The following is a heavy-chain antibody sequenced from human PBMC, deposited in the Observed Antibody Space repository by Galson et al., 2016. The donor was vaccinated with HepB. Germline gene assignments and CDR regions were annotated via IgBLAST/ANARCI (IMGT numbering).Heavy chain of an antibody. CDR2: ISASGDVT. CDR1: RFAFSNYV. V-gene: IGHV3-23*01. CDR3: AAGYYYGDLGRD. Sequence: SLRLSCAASRFAFSNYVMSWVRQAPGKGLEWVSTISASGDVTYYADPVKGRFTISRDNSKNTLNVQMNSLRADDTAVYYCAAGYYYGDLGRDWGQGTLVIVSS. J-gene: IGHJ4*02. D-gene: IGHD3-22*01.